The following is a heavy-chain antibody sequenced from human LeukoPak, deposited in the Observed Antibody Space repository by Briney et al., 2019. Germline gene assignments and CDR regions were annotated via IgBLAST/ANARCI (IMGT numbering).Heavy chain of an antibody. CDR1: GFTFSDYA. CDR3: AKDTSAWWYHRAFMNV. J-gene: IGHJ6*03. Sequence: PGGSLRLSCAASGFTFSDYAMSWVRQAPGGGLEWVSAISYSGDKTFHADSVKGRFTTSRDNSKNTLSLQMSSLRVEDSAVYFCAKDTSAWWYHRAFMNVWGTGTTVTVSS. D-gene: IGHD2-15*01. CDR2: ISYSGDKT. V-gene: IGHV3-23*01.